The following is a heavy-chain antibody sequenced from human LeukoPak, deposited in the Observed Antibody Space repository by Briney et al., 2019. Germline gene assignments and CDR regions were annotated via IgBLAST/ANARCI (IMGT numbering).Heavy chain of an antibody. D-gene: IGHD5-18*01. CDR2: ISSSSSYI. CDR1: GFPFSSYS. Sequence: GGSLVLSCAASGFPFSSYSMNWVRQAPGKGLEWVSSISSSSSYIYYADSVKGRFTISRDNAKNSLYLQMNSLRAEDTAVYYCARDGFPTVDTAMVYYFDYWGQGTLVTVSS. CDR3: ARDGFPTVDTAMVYYFDY. V-gene: IGHV3-21*01. J-gene: IGHJ4*02.